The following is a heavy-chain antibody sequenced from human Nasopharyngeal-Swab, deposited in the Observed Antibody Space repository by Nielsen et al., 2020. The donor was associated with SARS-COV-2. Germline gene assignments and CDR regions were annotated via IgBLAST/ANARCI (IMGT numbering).Heavy chain of an antibody. V-gene: IGHV3-30*18. CDR2: ISTDGSHK. D-gene: IGHD3-3*01. J-gene: IGHJ5*02. Sequence: VRQAPGKGLEWVTFISTDGSHKNYADSVKGRFTISRDNSKNTLYLQMNSLRAEDTAVYYCAKVRFLEWLLRFDPWGQGTLVTVSS. CDR3: AKVRFLEWLLRFDP.